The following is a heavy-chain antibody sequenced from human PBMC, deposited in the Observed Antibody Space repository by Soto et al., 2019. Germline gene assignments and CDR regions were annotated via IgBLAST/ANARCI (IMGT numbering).Heavy chain of an antibody. J-gene: IGHJ6*03. Sequence: GGSLRLSCAASGFTFSSYAMSWVRQAPGKGLEWVSAISGSGGSTYYADSVKGRFTISRDNSKNTLYLQMNSLRAEDTAVYYCAKDSGGSSGSSWFLPGGLGYYYYMDVWGKGTTVTISS. V-gene: IGHV3-23*01. CDR1: GFTFSSYA. CDR2: ISGSGGST. CDR3: AKDSGGSSGSSWFLPGGLGYYYYMDV. D-gene: IGHD6-13*01.